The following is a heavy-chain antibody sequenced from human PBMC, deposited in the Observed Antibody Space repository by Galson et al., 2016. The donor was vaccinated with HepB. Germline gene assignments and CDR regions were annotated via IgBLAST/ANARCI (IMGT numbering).Heavy chain of an antibody. V-gene: IGHV1-8*01. D-gene: IGHD5-24*01. CDR1: GYPFSSFD. Sequence: SVKVSCKASGYPFSSFDINWVRQATGQGLEWIGWMNTINGKTGCAQKFQGRVTMTRDTSITTAYMELTNLTLEDTAIYYCARVAGRVVEIDNWGQGTLVSVSS. J-gene: IGHJ4*02. CDR3: ARVAGRVVEIDN. CDR2: MNTINGKT.